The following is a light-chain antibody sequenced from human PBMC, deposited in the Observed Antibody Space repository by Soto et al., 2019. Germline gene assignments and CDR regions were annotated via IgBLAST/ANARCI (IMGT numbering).Light chain of an antibody. V-gene: IGKV3-11*01. Sequence: EIVLTQSPATLSLSPGERATLSCRASQSIRSFLGWYQQKPGQAPRLLIHDASSRATGIPARFSGSGSGTDFTLTISSLQPEDFATYYCLQDYNYPYTFGQGTKLEIK. CDR1: QSIRSF. CDR2: DAS. J-gene: IGKJ2*01. CDR3: LQDYNYPYT.